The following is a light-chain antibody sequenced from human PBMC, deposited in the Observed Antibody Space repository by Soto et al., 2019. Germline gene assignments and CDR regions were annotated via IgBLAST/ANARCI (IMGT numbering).Light chain of an antibody. CDR1: QTISSW. J-gene: IGKJ1*01. V-gene: IGKV1-5*01. CDR3: QHFNSYPWT. CDR2: GAS. Sequence: DIQMTQSPSTLSGSVGDRVTITCRASQTISSWLAWYQQKPGKAPTLLIYGASSLQTGVPSRFSGSGSGTEFTLSISSLQPDDVATYYCQHFNSYPWTFGQGTKVDIK.